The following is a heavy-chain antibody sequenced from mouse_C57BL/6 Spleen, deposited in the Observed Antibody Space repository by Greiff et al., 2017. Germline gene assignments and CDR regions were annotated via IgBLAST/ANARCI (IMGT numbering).Heavy chain of an antibody. V-gene: IGHV5-6*01. CDR2: ISSGGSYT. J-gene: IGHJ3*01. D-gene: IGHD4-1*01. CDR1: GFTFSSYG. CDR3: ARHMGSRTGGFAD. Sequence: EVKLVESGGDLVKPGGSLKLSCAASGFTFSSYGMSWVRQTPDKRLEWVATISSGGSYTYYPDSVKGRFTISRDNAKNTLYLQMSSLKSEDTAMYYCARHMGSRTGGFADWGQGTLVTVSA.